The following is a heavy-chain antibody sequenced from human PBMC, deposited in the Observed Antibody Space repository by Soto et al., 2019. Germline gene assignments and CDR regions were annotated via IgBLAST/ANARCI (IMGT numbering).Heavy chain of an antibody. CDR1: GYTFTSYG. CDR3: ARDQVGATGDY. J-gene: IGHJ4*02. V-gene: IGHV1-18*01. CDR2: IGAYNGNT. Sequence: QIQLVQSGAEVKKPGASVTVSCKASGYTFTSYGVSWVRQAPGQGLEWMGWIGAYNGNTNYAQKLQGRVTMTTDTSTNTAYMDLRSLRSDDTAVYYCARDQVGATGDYWGQGTLVTVSS. D-gene: IGHD1-26*01.